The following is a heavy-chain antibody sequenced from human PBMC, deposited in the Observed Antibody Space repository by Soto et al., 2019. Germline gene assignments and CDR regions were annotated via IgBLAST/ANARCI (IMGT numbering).Heavy chain of an antibody. V-gene: IGHV3-7*01. CDR1: GFTFGYSW. D-gene: IGHD1-7*01. Sequence: LRLSCSVSGFTFGYSWLSLVRQAPGQVLDLLATIKWDASEKKYVDSVKGRFTMSRDNAKNSVYLQMDSLRAEDTAVYYCARSPKSITGTPTGGGQNDYWGQGDLVTVSS. CDR3: ARSPKSITGTPTGGGQNDY. CDR2: IKWDASEK. J-gene: IGHJ4*02.